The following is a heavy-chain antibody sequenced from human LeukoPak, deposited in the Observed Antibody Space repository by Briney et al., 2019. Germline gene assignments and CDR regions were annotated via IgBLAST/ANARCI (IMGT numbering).Heavy chain of an antibody. V-gene: IGHV3-7*01. CDR2: IKQDGSEK. Sequence: PGGSLRLSCAASGFTFSSYWMSWVRQAPGKGLEWVANIKQDGSEKYYVDSVKGRFTISRDNAKNSLYLQMNSLRVEDTAVYYCARDGDSVVIDYWGQGTLVTVSS. CDR1: GFTFSSYW. D-gene: IGHD3-22*01. J-gene: IGHJ4*02. CDR3: ARDGDSVVIDY.